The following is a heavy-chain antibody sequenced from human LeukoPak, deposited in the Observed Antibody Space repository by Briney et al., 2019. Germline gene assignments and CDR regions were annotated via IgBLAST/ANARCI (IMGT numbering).Heavy chain of an antibody. CDR2: ISAYNGNT. CDR3: ASGRYGDWIPEGY. CDR1: VYTVRNYG. Sequence: ASVKVSCKASVYTVRNYGISAVQQTLVQGLKRMVRISAYNGNTNYVQKFQGRVTMTTNTSTNKAYMEPKSLRYDDTAVYYCASGRYGDWIPEGYWGQGNLVTVSS. D-gene: IGHD3/OR15-3a*01. J-gene: IGHJ4*02. V-gene: IGHV1-18*01.